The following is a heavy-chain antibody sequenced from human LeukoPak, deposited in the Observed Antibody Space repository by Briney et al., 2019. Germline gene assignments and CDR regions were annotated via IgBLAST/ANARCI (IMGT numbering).Heavy chain of an antibody. CDR3: ARGRGLRYFDWPYEY. D-gene: IGHD3-9*01. J-gene: IGHJ4*02. CDR1: GGAFSSYA. CDR2: IIPIFGTA. V-gene: IGHV1-69*05. Sequence: ASVKVSCKASGGAFSSYAISWVRQAPGQGLEWMGGIIPIFGTANYAQKFQGRVTMTRDTSTSTVYMELSSLRSEDTAVYYCARGRGLRYFDWPYEYWGQGTLVTVSS.